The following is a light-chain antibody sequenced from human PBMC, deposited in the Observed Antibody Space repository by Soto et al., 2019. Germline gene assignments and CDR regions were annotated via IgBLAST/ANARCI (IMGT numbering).Light chain of an antibody. Sequence: QSVLTQPPSVSAAPGQKVTISWDGSSSNIGGNSVSWYQQLPGTAPKLLIYDDNKRPSGIPDRFSGSKSGTSATLGITGFQTGDEADYYCGSWDSSLSAYVFGTGTKVTVL. J-gene: IGLJ1*01. CDR2: DDN. V-gene: IGLV1-51*01. CDR1: SSNIGGNS. CDR3: GSWDSSLSAYV.